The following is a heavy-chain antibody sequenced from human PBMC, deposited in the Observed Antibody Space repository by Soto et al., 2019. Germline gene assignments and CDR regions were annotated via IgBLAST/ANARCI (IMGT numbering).Heavy chain of an antibody. CDR2: IIPVYGTR. CDR1: GGSFNRYA. J-gene: IGHJ4*02. Sequence: ASVKVSCKVFGGSFNRYAISWVRLAPGQGLEWMGGIIPVYGTRNYAEKVQDRVTITADESTSTAYMEMSSLRSEDTAVYYCARGGTAMAYFDYWGQGTLVTVSS. V-gene: IGHV1-69*13. D-gene: IGHD5-18*01. CDR3: ARGGTAMAYFDY.